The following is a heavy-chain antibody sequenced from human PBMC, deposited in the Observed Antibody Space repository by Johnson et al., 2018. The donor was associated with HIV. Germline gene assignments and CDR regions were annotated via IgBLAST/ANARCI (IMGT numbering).Heavy chain of an antibody. Sequence: VQLVESGGGVVQPGRSLRLSCAASGFTFDDYAMHWVRQAPGKGLEWVSGISWNGGSIGYADSVKGRFTISRDNSKNTLYLQMNSLRAEDTAVYYCAKDQGIEMAGYDGFDIWGQGTMVTVS. D-gene: IGHD5-24*01. CDR2: ISWNGGSI. CDR3: AKDQGIEMAGYDGFDI. V-gene: IGHV3-9*01. J-gene: IGHJ3*02. CDR1: GFTFDDYA.